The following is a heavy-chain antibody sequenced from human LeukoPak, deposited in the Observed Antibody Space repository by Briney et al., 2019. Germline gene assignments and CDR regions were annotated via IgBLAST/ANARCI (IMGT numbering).Heavy chain of an antibody. Sequence: PGGSLRLSCAASGFTFTNYGMQWVRQAPGKGLEWVSAISGNSATRHYADSVKGRFTISRDNSKSTLSLQMNSLRAEDTAVYYCAKAGPFYFDGWGQGILVTVSS. CDR3: AKAGPFYFDG. CDR2: ISGNSATR. V-gene: IGHV3-23*01. J-gene: IGHJ4*02. CDR1: GFTFTNYG.